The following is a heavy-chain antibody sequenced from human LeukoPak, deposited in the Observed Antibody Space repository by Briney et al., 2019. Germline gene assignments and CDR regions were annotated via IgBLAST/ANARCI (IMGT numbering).Heavy chain of an antibody. CDR2: IYSGGST. Sequence: PGGSLRLSCAASGFTVSSNYMSWVRQAPGKGLEWVSVIYSGGSTYYADSVKGRFAISRDNSKNTLYLQMNSLRAEDTAVYYCARDKTTVTPYGYYYMDVWGKGTTVTVSS. D-gene: IGHD4-11*01. CDR1: GFTVSSNY. CDR3: ARDKTTVTPYGYYYMDV. J-gene: IGHJ6*03. V-gene: IGHV3-53*01.